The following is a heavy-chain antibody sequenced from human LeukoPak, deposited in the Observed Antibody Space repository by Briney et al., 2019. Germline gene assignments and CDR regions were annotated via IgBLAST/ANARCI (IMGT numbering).Heavy chain of an antibody. Sequence: SETLSLTCAVYGGSFSGYYWSWIRQPPGKGLEWIGEINHSGSTNYNPSLKSRVTISVDTSKNQFSLKLSSVTAADTAVYYCARVMVRGVITPNWYFDLWGRGTLVTVSS. CDR1: GGSFSGYY. CDR2: INHSGST. D-gene: IGHD3-10*01. CDR3: ARVMVRGVITPNWYFDL. V-gene: IGHV4-34*01. J-gene: IGHJ2*01.